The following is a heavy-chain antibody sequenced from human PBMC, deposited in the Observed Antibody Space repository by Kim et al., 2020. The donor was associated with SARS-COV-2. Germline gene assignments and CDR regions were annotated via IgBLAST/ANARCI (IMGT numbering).Heavy chain of an antibody. J-gene: IGHJ4*02. CDR3: ARGSPFALLQYDRTGYHYPLQY. CDR1: GYTFSSYG. D-gene: IGHD3-22*01. CDR2: ISGHNGDT. Sequence: ASVKVSCKASGYTFSSYGITWVRQAPGQGLEWMGWISGHNGDTKHAQKFQGRVTMTTDTSTSIVYMELRSLRSDDTAVYYCARGSPFALLQYDRTGYHYPLQYWGQGTLVTVSS. V-gene: IGHV1-18*01.